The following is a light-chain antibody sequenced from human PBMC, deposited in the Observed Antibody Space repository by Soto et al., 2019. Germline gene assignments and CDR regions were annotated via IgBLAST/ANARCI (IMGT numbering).Light chain of an antibody. V-gene: IGKV3-20*01. CDR1: QSVNSNY. Sequence: EIVLTQSPGTLSLSPGERATLSCRASQSVNSNYLAWYQQKPGQAPRLLIYAASSRAAGIPDRFSGGGSGQDFTLTIRRLEPEDVAVYYCQQYSSGMFGQGTKVEIK. J-gene: IGKJ1*01. CDR2: AAS. CDR3: QQYSSGM.